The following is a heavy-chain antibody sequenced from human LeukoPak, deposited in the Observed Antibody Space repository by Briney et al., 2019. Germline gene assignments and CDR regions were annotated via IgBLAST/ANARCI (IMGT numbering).Heavy chain of an antibody. D-gene: IGHD3-10*01. CDR2: ISSSSSTI. Sequence: GGSLRLSCAASGFTFSSYSMNWVRQAPGKGLEWVSYISSSSSTIYYADSVKGRFTISRDNAKNSLYLQMNSLRAEDTAVYYCARENVLLWFGEFDLWGQGTLVTVSS. J-gene: IGHJ5*02. V-gene: IGHV3-48*04. CDR1: GFTFSSYS. CDR3: ARENVLLWFGEFDL.